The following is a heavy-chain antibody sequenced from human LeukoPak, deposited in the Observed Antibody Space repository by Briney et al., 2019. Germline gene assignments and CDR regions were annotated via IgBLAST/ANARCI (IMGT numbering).Heavy chain of an antibody. D-gene: IGHD3-10*01. CDR3: ARELITMVRGVTPFDY. CDR2: INPNSGGT. CDR1: GYTFTGYY. V-gene: IGHV1-2*06. Sequence: ASVKVSCKASGYTFTGYYMHWVRQAPGQGLEWMGRINPNSGGTNYVQKFQGRVTMTRDTSISTAYMELSRLRSDDTAVYYCARELITMVRGVTPFDYWGQGTLVTVSS. J-gene: IGHJ4*02.